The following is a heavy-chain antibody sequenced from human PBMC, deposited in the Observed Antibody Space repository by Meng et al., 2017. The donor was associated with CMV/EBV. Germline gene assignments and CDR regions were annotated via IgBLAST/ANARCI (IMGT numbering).Heavy chain of an antibody. CDR3: ARSAPSRSITMIVVVIDPLYYYYGMDV. CDR2: IIPILGIA. D-gene: IGHD3-22*01. J-gene: IGHJ6*02. V-gene: IGHV1-69*10. CDR1: GGSLSAYA. Sequence: SVKVSCKASGGSLSAYATSWVRQAPGQGLEWMGGIIPILGIANYAQKFQGRVTITADKSTSTAYMELSSLRSEDTAVYYCARSAPSRSITMIVVVIDPLYYYYGMDVWGQGTTVTVSS.